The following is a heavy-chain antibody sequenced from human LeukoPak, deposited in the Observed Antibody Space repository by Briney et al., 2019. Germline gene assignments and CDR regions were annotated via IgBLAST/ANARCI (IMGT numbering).Heavy chain of an antibody. D-gene: IGHD6-13*01. CDR3: ARGGGSSWYYY. CDR2: IRHDGSNK. CDR1: GFTFSSYG. J-gene: IGHJ4*02. V-gene: IGHV3-30*02. Sequence: GGSLRLTCAASGFTFSSYGMHWVRQAPGKGLEWVAFIRHDGSNKYYADSVKGRFTISRDNSKNTLYLQMNSLRAGDTAVYYCARGGGSSWYYYWGQGTLVTVSS.